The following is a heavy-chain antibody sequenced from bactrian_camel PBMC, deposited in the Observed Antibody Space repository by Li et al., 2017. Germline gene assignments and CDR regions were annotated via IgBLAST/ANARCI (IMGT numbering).Heavy chain of an antibody. J-gene: IGHJ6*01. Sequence: QLVESGGGLVQPGGSLRLSRASSGFTFSSFAMSWVRQPPGKGLEWVSGINPGGGSTYYADSVKGRFTISRDNAKNTLTLEMNSLQPEDTAVYYCVAPFAYYNAAEGGFGYWGQGTQVTVS. D-gene: IGHD2*01. CDR3: VAPFAYYNAAEGGFGY. V-gene: IGHV3S40*01. CDR2: INPGGGST. CDR1: GFTFSSFA.